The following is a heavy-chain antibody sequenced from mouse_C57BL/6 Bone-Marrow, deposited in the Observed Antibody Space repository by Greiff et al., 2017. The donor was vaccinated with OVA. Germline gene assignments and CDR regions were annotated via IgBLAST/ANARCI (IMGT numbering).Heavy chain of an antibody. CDR1: GFSFHTYA. CDR2: IRSKSNNYAT. V-gene: IGHV10-1*01. CDR3: VRHKGNYAGAMDY. D-gene: IGHD2-1*01. Sequence: EVQGVESGGGLVQPKGSLKISCAASGFSFHTYAMNWVRQAPGKGLEWVARIRSKSNNYATYYADSVKDRFTISRDDTESMLYLQMNNLKTEDTAMDYCVRHKGNYAGAMDYWGQGTAVTVAS. J-gene: IGHJ4*01.